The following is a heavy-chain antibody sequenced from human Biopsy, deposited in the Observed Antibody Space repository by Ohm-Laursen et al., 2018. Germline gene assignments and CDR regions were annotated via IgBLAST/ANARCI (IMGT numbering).Heavy chain of an antibody. CDR2: NIPILGTG. Sequence: ASVKVSCKPPGGTFSNYGVNWVRQAPGQGLEWLGGNIPILGTGNYAQKFQDRVTVAADTSTSTATMELRSLRSDDTAVYYCATKLTGYFHHWGQGALVIVSS. D-gene: IGHD3-9*01. J-gene: IGHJ1*01. V-gene: IGHV1-69*06. CDR1: GGTFSNYG. CDR3: ATKLTGYFHH.